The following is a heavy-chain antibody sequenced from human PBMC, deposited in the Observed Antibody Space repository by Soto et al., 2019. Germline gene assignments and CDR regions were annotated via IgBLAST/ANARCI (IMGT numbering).Heavy chain of an antibody. CDR3: VGFQGSLGGYYFDY. CDR1: GFTFSSYA. J-gene: IGHJ4*02. V-gene: IGHV3-30-3*01. D-gene: IGHD3-10*01. Sequence: QVQLVESGGGVVQPGRSLRLSCAASGFTFSSYAMHWVRQAPGKGLEWVAVISYDGSNKYYADSVKGRVTISRDNSKNTLYLQMNRLRAEDTAVYYCVGFQGSLGGYYFDYGGQGTLVTVS. CDR2: ISYDGSNK.